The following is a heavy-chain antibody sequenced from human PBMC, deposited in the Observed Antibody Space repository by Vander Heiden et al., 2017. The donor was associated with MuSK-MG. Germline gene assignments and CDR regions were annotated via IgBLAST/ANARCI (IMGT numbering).Heavy chain of an antibody. CDR3: AKMYYGSGSYSNI. CDR2: ISGSGGST. J-gene: IGHJ3*02. CDR1: GFTFSSYA. D-gene: IGHD3-10*01. Sequence: EVQLLESGGGLVQPGGSLRLACAASGFTFSSYAMSWVRQAPGKGLEWVSAISGSGGSTYYADSVKGRFTISRDNSKNTLYLQMNSLRAEDTAVYYCAKMYYGSGSYSNIWGQGTMVTVSS. V-gene: IGHV3-23*01.